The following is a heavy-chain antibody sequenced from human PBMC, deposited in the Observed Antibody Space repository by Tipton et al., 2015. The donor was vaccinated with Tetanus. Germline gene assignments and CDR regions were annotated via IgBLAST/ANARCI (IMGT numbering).Heavy chain of an antibody. J-gene: IGHJ4*02. D-gene: IGHD1-26*01. CDR2: IYYSGST. V-gene: IGHV4-31*03. CDR1: GGSISSGGYY. Sequence: TLSLTCTVSGGSISSGGYYWSWVRQHPGKGLEWIGDIYYSGSTYYNPSLKSRDTISVDTSKNQFSLKVKSVTAADTAVYYCARGQARGARGWNFFDYWGQGTLVTVSS. CDR3: ARGQARGARGWNFFDY.